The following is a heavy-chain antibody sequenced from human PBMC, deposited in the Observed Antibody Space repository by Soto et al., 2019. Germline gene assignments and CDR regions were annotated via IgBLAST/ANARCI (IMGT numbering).Heavy chain of an antibody. V-gene: IGHV4-59*01. D-gene: IGHD3-10*02. CDR2: IYYSGST. J-gene: IGHJ4*02. Sequence: SETLSLTCTVSGGSISSYYWSWIRQPPGKGLEWIGYIYYSGSTNYNPSLKSRVTISVDTSKNQFSLKLSSVTAADTAVYYCARDVPPLDYWGQGTLVTVSS. CDR1: GGSISSYY. CDR3: ARDVPPLDY.